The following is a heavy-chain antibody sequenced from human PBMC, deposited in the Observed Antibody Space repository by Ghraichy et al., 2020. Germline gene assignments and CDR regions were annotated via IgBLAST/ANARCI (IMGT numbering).Heavy chain of an antibody. J-gene: IGHJ4*02. Sequence: APVKVSCKASGYTFTGYYMHWVRQAPGQGLEWMGWINPNSGGTNYAQKFQGRVTMTRDTSISTAYMELSRLTSDDTAVYYCARGSGSSSKHDYWGQGTLVTVSS. V-gene: IGHV1-2*02. D-gene: IGHD6-6*01. CDR1: GYTFTGYY. CDR2: INPNSGGT. CDR3: ARGSGSSSKHDY.